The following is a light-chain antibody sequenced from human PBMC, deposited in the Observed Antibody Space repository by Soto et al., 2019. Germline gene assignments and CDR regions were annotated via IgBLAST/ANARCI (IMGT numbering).Light chain of an antibody. J-gene: IGLJ2*01. Sequence: QAVVTQPPSVSAAPGQKVTISCSGSSSNIGKYYVSWYQQHPGKAPKLMIYEVSNRPSGVSNRFSGSKSGNTASLTISGLQAEDEADYYCSSYTSSSTLVVFGGGTKLTVL. CDR1: SSNIGKYY. V-gene: IGLV2-14*01. CDR3: SSYTSSSTLVV. CDR2: EVS.